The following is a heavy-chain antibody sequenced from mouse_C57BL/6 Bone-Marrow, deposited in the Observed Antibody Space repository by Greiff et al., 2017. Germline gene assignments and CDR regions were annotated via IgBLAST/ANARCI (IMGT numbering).Heavy chain of an antibody. Sequence: QVQLKQSGAELARPGASVKLSCKASGYTFTSYGISWVKQRTGQGLEWIGEIYPRSGNTYYNEKFKGKATLTADKSSSTAYMELRSLTSEDSAVYVCARLRGGWYFDVWGTGTTVTVSS. D-gene: IGHD2-12*01. CDR1: GYTFTSYG. J-gene: IGHJ1*03. CDR3: ARLRGGWYFDV. V-gene: IGHV1-81*01. CDR2: IYPRSGNT.